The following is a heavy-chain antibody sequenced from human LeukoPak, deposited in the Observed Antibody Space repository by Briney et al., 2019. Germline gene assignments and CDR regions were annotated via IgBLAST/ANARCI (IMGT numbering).Heavy chain of an antibody. D-gene: IGHD1-26*01. J-gene: IGHJ4*02. CDR1: GGSFSGYY. CDR3: ARLQSRSYRFDY. Sequence: TSETLSLTCAVYGGSFSGYYWSWIRQPPGKGLEWIGEINHSGSTNYNPSLKSRVTISVDTSKNQFSLKLSSVTAADTAVYYCARLQSRSYRFDYWGQGTLVTVSS. CDR2: INHSGST. V-gene: IGHV4-34*01.